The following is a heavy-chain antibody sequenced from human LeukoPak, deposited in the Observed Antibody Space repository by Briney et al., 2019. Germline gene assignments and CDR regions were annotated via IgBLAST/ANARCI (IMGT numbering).Heavy chain of an antibody. Sequence: GGPLKLSCVASGFNFSGSGVHWVRQASGKGLEWVGRIRSKANSYATAYAASVKGRFTISRDDSKNMAYLQMNSLKTEDTAVYYCTSRYCSSTSCYEYYYYGMDVWGQGTTVTVSS. V-gene: IGHV3-73*01. CDR1: GFNFSGSG. J-gene: IGHJ6*02. CDR2: IRSKANSYAT. D-gene: IGHD2-2*01. CDR3: TSRYCSSTSCYEYYYYGMDV.